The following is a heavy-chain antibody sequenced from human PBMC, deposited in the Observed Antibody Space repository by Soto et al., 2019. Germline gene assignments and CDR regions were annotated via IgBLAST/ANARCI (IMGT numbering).Heavy chain of an antibody. V-gene: IGHV4-4*03. CDR1: LVSISSGNW. D-gene: IGHD1-26*01. CDR2: ISHSGTT. CDR3: ASHIPGSSTLDY. J-gene: IGHJ4*02. Sequence: LRETLSLTCAVSLVSISSGNWWSLVRQPPGRGLEYIGEISHSGTTNYNPSLESRLTISLDASKNQFSLKLTSVTAADTAFYYCASHIPGSSTLDYWGQGTLVTVSS.